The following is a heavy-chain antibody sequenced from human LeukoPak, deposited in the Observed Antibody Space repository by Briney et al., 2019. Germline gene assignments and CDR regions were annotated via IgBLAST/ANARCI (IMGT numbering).Heavy chain of an antibody. CDR1: GYSMRSYY. CDR3: ARHLDYDSGGYFYPYFDD. CDR2: FSHSGTT. D-gene: IGHD3-22*01. V-gene: IGHV4-59*08. J-gene: IGHJ4*02. Sequence: PSETLSLTCNVSGYSMRSYYWSWLRQPPGKGLEWIAYFSHSGTTNYNPSLTSRVIISVDTSNHQFSLTLRSVTAADTAVYYCARHLDYDSGGYFYPYFDDWGQGTLVTVSS.